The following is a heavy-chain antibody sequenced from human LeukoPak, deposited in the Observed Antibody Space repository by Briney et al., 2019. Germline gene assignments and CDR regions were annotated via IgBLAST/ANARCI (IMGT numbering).Heavy chain of an antibody. V-gene: IGHV3-21*01. Sequence: GGSLRLSCAASGFTFSSYSMNWVRQAPGKGLEWVSSITSSSSYIYYADSVKGRFTISRDNAKNSLYLQMNSLRAEDTAVYYCARALRDILTGYYLDYWGQGTLVTVSS. CDR2: ITSSSSYI. CDR3: ARALRDILTGYYLDY. D-gene: IGHD3-9*01. CDR1: GFTFSSYS. J-gene: IGHJ4*02.